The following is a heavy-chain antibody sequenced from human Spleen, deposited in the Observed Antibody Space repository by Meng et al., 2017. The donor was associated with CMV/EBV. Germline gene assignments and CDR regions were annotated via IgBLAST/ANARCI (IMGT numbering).Heavy chain of an antibody. D-gene: IGHD6-6*01. CDR3: AKDEGASIAAHFDR. CDR2: ITWNSGYI. V-gene: IGHV3-9*01. Sequence: SLKISCAASGFTFDDYAMQWVRQAPGKGLEWVSTITWNSGYIGYADSVKGRFTISRDNAKNSLYLQMNSLRVEDTALYYCAKDEGASIAAHFDRWGQGTLVTVSS. J-gene: IGHJ4*02. CDR1: GFTFDDYA.